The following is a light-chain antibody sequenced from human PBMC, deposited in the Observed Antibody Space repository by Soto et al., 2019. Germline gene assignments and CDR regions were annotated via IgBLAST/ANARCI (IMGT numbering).Light chain of an antibody. Sequence: IQMTQSPSSLSASVGDRVTITCRASQSISSYLHWYQQKPGKAPKLLIYAAYNLQSGVQSRFSGSGSGTDFTLTIRSLQPEDFATYYCLQDYNYPWTFGQGTKVDIK. CDR1: QSISSY. CDR2: AAY. V-gene: IGKV1-6*01. CDR3: LQDYNYPWT. J-gene: IGKJ1*01.